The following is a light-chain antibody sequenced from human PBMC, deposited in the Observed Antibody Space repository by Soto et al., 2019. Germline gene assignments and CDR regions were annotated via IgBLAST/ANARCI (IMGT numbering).Light chain of an antibody. J-gene: IGKJ1*01. CDR3: QQYNSYST. CDR2: DAS. V-gene: IGKV1-5*01. CDR1: QSISSW. Sequence: DIQMTQSPSTLSASVGDRVTITCRASQSISSWLAWYQQKPGKAPKLLIYDASSLESGVPSRLSGSGSGTEFTLTISSLQPDDFATYYCQQYNSYSTFGQGTKV.